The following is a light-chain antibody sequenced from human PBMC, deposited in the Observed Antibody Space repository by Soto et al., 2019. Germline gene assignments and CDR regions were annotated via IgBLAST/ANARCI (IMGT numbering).Light chain of an antibody. Sequence: QSVLTQPRSVSGSPGQSVTISCFGTSSDVGSYNYVSWYQQHPGKAPQLMIYDVSKRPSGVPDRFSGSKSGNTASLTISGLQAEDEADYYCCSYAGSNIRYVFGLGTKLTVL. CDR3: CSYAGSNIRYV. CDR1: SSDVGSYNY. CDR2: DVS. V-gene: IGLV2-11*01. J-gene: IGLJ1*01.